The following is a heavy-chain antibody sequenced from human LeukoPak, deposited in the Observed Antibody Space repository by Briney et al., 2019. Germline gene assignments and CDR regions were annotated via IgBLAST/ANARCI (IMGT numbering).Heavy chain of an antibody. CDR3: ARGSRYCSGGSCYYYYGMDV. J-gene: IGHJ6*02. CDR2: ISSSGSTI. Sequence: GGSLRHSCAASGFTFSDYYMSWIRQAPGKGLEWVSYISSSGSTIYYADSVKGRFTISRDNAKNSLYLQMNSLRAEDTAVYYCARGSRYCSGGSCYYYYGMDVWGQGTTVTVSS. V-gene: IGHV3-11*01. D-gene: IGHD2-15*01. CDR1: GFTFSDYY.